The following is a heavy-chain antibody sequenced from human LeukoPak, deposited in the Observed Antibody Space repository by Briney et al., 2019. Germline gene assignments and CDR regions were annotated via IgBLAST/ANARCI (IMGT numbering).Heavy chain of an antibody. CDR1: GFTFSNAW. D-gene: IGHD1-26*01. Sequence: GGSLRLSCVVSGFTFSNAWMSWVRQAPGKGLEWVSAISGSGGSTYYADSVKGRFTISRDNSKNTLYLQMNSLRAEDTAVYYCAKDSTPWAWEYFDYWGQGTLVTVSS. CDR2: ISGSGGST. J-gene: IGHJ4*02. V-gene: IGHV3-23*01. CDR3: AKDSTPWAWEYFDY.